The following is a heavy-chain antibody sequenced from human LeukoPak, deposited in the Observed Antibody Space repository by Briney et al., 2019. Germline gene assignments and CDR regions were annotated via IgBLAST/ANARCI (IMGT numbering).Heavy chain of an antibody. Sequence: GASVKVSCKASGGTFSSYGINWVRQAPGKGLEWMVRFDPEDGETIYGQKFQGRITLTEDTSTDTAYMELSSLRSEDTAVYYCTTDPTYYPDSSGYLVYWGQGTLVTVSS. CDR1: GGTFSSYG. D-gene: IGHD3-22*01. CDR3: TTDPTYYPDSSGYLVY. J-gene: IGHJ4*02. V-gene: IGHV1-24*01. CDR2: FDPEDGET.